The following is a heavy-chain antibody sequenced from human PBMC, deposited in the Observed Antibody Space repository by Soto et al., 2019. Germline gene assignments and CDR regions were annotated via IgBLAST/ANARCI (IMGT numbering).Heavy chain of an antibody. V-gene: IGHV1-8*01. D-gene: IGHD2-2*01. Sequence: ASVKVSCKASGYTFTSYDINWVRQATGQGLEWMGWMNPNSGNTGYAQKFQGRVTMTRNTSISTAYMELSSLRSEDTAVYYCARWGSEDIVVVPAAIDYYYYGMDVWGQGTTVTVSS. CDR2: MNPNSGNT. CDR1: GYTFTSYD. J-gene: IGHJ6*02. CDR3: ARWGSEDIVVVPAAIDYYYYGMDV.